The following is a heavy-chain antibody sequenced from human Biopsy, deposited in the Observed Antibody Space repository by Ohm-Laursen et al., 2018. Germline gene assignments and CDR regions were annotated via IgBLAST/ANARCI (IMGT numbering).Heavy chain of an antibody. V-gene: IGHV1-2*02. D-gene: IGHD5-18*01. CDR3: ARLAYSEYRRDPLDV. CDR1: GYTFTGHY. CDR2: ISPNSGAT. Sequence: SVKVSCKASGYTFTGHYMHWVRQAPGQGLEWMGWISPNSGATNYAQKFQGGVTMTRDTSISTAYMHLSGLTSDDTAVYYCARLAYSEYRRDPLDVWGQGTMVTVSS. J-gene: IGHJ3*01.